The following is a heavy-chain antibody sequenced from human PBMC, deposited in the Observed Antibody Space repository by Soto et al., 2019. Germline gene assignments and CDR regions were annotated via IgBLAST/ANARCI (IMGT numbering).Heavy chain of an antibody. D-gene: IGHD3-10*01. V-gene: IGHV3-23*01. Sequence: EVQLLESGGGLVQPGGSLRLSCEASGFTFSSWSMGWVRQAPGKGLEWVSGIFASGETTYHAASVKGRFTTSRDNSKNTLYLQMNRLRVEDTAAYYCAKDLRGLMAGTWYFDLWGRGTLVTVSS. CDR1: GFTFSSWS. CDR3: AKDLRGLMAGTWYFDL. CDR2: IFASGETT. J-gene: IGHJ2*01.